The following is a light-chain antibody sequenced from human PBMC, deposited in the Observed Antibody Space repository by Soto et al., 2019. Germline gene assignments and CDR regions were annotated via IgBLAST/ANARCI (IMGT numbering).Light chain of an antibody. CDR3: ASYAGTRLFV. CDR1: SSNIGGRT. V-gene: IGLV1-44*01. Sequence: QSVLTQPPSASGSPGQRVTISCSGSSSNIGGRTVNWYQQLPGRAPRLLIFNNNERPSGVPDRFSGSKSGTSASLAVSGLQADDEADYYCASYAGTRLFVFGSGTKVTVL. CDR2: NNN. J-gene: IGLJ1*01.